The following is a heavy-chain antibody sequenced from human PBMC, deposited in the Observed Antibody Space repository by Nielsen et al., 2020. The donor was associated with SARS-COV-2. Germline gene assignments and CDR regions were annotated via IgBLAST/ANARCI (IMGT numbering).Heavy chain of an antibody. V-gene: IGHV7-4-1*02. CDR1: GYTFTSYA. J-gene: IGHJ6*02. Sequence: ASMKVSCKASGYTFTSYAMNWVRQAPGQGLEWMGWINTNTGNPTYAQGFTGRFVFSLDTSVSTAYLQISSLKAEDTAVYYCARNLLRFHLYYYYGMDVWGQGTTVTVSS. CDR2: INTNTGNP. D-gene: IGHD3-3*01. CDR3: ARNLLRFHLYYYYGMDV.